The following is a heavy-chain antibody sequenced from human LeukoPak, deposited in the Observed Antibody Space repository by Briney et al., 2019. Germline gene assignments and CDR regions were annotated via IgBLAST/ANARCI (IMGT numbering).Heavy chain of an antibody. Sequence: GGSLRLSCVASGFVFSTYVRHWVRQAPGKGLEWVSFIGSAGDTYYPGSVKGRFTISRENAKNSLFLQMNNLRAGDTAVYYCARGGRKWDDYYYYYMDVWGKGTTVTVSS. CDR2: IGSAGDT. CDR3: ARGGRKWDDYYYYYMDV. J-gene: IGHJ6*03. V-gene: IGHV3-13*01. D-gene: IGHD1-26*01. CDR1: GFVFSTYV.